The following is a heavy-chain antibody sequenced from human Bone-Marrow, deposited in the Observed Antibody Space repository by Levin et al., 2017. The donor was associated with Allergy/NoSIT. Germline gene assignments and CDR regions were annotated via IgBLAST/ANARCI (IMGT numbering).Heavy chain of an antibody. CDR2: ISGSGGST. V-gene: IGHV3-23*01. CDR3: AKRAIWGSYRYNYFDY. J-gene: IGHJ4*02. D-gene: IGHD3-16*02. Sequence: GESLKISCAASGFTFSSYAMSWVRQAPGKGLEWVSAISGSGGSTYYADSVKGRFTISRDNSKNTLYLQMNSLRAEDTAVYYCAKRAIWGSYRYNYFDYWGQGTLVTVSS. CDR1: GFTFSSYA.